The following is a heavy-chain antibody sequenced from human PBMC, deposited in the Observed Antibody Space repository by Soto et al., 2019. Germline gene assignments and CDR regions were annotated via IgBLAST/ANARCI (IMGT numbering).Heavy chain of an antibody. CDR2: IIPILGIA. CDR1: GGTFSSYT. D-gene: IGHD2-2*01. J-gene: IGHJ4*02. CDR3: ARWSSTRSSSLDY. V-gene: IGHV1-69*02. Sequence: QVQLVQSGAEVKKPGSSVKVSCKASGGTFSSYTISWVRQAPGQGLEWMGRIIPILGIANYAQKFQGRVTITADKATSTAYVELSSLRSEDTAVYYCARWSSTRSSSLDYLGQGTLVTVSS.